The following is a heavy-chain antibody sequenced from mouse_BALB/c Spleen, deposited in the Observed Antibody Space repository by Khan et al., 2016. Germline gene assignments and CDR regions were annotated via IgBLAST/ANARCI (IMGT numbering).Heavy chain of an antibody. D-gene: IGHD2-4*01. CDR3: ARSPYDYDVGFAY. V-gene: IGHV14-3*02. CDR2: IDPANGNT. CDR1: GFNIKDTY. Sequence: VQLQQSGAELVKPGASVKLSCTASGFNIKDTYMHWVKQRPEQGLEWIGRIDPANGNTTYDPKFQGKATITADTSSNTAYLQLSSLTSEDTAFYYCARSPYDYDVGFAYWGQGTLVTVSA. J-gene: IGHJ3*01.